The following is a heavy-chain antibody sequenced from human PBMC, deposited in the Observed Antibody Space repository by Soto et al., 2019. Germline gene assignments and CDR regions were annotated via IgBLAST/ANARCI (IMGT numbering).Heavy chain of an antibody. Sequence: GSLRLSCAVSVFTFSYNYVNWVRQAPGKGLEWVAVIYRGGDTFYADSVKVRFTISRDNSKNTLYLQMNSLRAEDTAVYYCARGMYGSGSYYIGDAFDMWGQGTMVTVSS. CDR3: ARGMYGSGSYYIGDAFDM. V-gene: IGHV3-53*01. D-gene: IGHD3-10*01. CDR2: IYRGGDT. CDR1: VFTFSYNY. J-gene: IGHJ3*02.